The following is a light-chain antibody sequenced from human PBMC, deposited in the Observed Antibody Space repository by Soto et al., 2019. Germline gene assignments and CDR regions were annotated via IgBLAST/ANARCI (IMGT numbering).Light chain of an antibody. J-gene: IGLJ3*02. Sequence: QSALTQPASVSGSPGQSITISCTGTSSDVGGYNYVSWYQQHPGKAPKLMIYDVSYRPSGVSNRFSGSKSGNTASLVISELQAEDEGDYYCSSYTSSSALVFGGGTKLTVL. V-gene: IGLV2-14*01. CDR2: DVS. CDR3: SSYTSSSALV. CDR1: SSDVGGYNY.